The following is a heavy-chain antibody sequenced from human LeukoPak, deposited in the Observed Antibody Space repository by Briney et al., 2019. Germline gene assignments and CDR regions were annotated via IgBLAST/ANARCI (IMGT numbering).Heavy chain of an antibody. CDR2: IYYSGSA. V-gene: IGHV4-59*08. D-gene: IGHD2/OR15-2a*01. J-gene: IGHJ3*01. CDR1: GGSISGYY. CDR3: ARHFRAFDV. Sequence: SETLSLTCTVSGGSISGYYWSWIRQPPGKGLEYIGYIYYSGSANYNPSLKSRVTISVDTSKNQFSLKLSSVTAADTAVYYCARHFRAFDVWGQGTMVTVSP.